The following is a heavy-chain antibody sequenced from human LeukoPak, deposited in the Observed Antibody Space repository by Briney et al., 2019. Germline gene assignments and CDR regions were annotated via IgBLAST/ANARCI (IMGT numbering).Heavy chain of an antibody. D-gene: IGHD6-13*01. V-gene: IGHV3-48*01. Sequence: PGGSLRLSCAASGFTFSSYSMNWVRQAPGKGLEWVSYISSSSSTIYYADSVKGRFTTSRDNAKNSLYLQMNSLRAEDTAVYYCARDQDSSSVDYWGQGTLVTVSS. J-gene: IGHJ4*02. CDR1: GFTFSSYS. CDR3: ARDQDSSSVDY. CDR2: ISSSSSTI.